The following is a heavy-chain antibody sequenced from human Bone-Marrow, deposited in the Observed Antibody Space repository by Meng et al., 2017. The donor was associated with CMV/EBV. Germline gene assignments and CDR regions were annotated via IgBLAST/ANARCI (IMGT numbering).Heavy chain of an antibody. V-gene: IGHV1-69*04. CDR1: GGTFSRNT. D-gene: IGHD2-2*01. Sequence: SVKVSCKASGGTFSRNTFNWVRQAPGQGLEWMGRFIPMVDIAVYAQTFQGRVTITADKSTSTTYMELSSLRSEDTAVYYCAREERIPAADYYYYGMDVWGQGTTVTVSS. CDR2: FIPMVDIA. CDR3: AREERIPAADYYYYGMDV. J-gene: IGHJ6*02.